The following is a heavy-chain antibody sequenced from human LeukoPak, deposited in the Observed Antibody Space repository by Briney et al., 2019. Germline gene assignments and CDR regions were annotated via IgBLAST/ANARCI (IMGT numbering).Heavy chain of an antibody. CDR3: ARDRRFLEWLFEMDY. J-gene: IGHJ4*02. D-gene: IGHD3-3*01. CDR2: ISAYNGNT. CDR1: GYTFTSYG. Sequence: ASVKVSCKASGYTFTSYGISWVRQAPGQGLEWMGWISAYNGNTNYAQKLQGRVTMTTDTSTSTAYMELRSLRSDDTAVYYCARDRRFLEWLFEMDYWGQGTLVTVSS. V-gene: IGHV1-18*01.